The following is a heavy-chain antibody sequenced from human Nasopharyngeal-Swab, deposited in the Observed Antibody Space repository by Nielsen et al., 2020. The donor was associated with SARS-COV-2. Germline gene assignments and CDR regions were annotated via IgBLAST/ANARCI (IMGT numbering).Heavy chain of an antibody. CDR3: ASHYGSGSLPLDY. V-gene: IGHV3-23*01. Sequence: GGSLRLSCAASGFTFSSYAMSWARQAPGKGLEWVSAIRAGAGGTTYADSVKGRFTISRDNSKNTLYLQMNSLRAEDTAVYYCASHYGSGSLPLDYWGQGTLVTVSS. CDR1: GFTFSSYA. D-gene: IGHD3-10*01. CDR2: IRAGAGGT. J-gene: IGHJ4*02.